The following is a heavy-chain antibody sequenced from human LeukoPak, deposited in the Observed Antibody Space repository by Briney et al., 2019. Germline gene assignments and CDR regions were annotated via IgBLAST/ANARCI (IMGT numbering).Heavy chain of an antibody. J-gene: IGHJ4*02. CDR1: GGSISSYY. Sequence: SETLSLTCTVSGGSISSYYWSWIRQPPGEGLEWIGYIYYSGSTNYNPSLKSRATISVDTSKNQFSLKLNSVTAADTAVYYCAKRGSNTWSDFDYWGQGTLVTVSS. CDR3: AKRGSNTWSDFDY. CDR2: IYYSGST. V-gene: IGHV4-59*08. D-gene: IGHD6-13*01.